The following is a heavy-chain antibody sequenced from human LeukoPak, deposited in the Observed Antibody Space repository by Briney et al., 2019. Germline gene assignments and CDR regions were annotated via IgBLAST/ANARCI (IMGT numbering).Heavy chain of an antibody. CDR1: DSTFRSHD. CDR2: IAADGAS. V-gene: IGHV3-23*01. CDR3: AKGPNFYSWRAVDY. D-gene: IGHD3-3*01. J-gene: IGHJ4*02. Sequence: GGSLTLSCAGFDSTFRSHDMSWVRQTLQKGLEWVSSIAADGASFYADSVRGRFTTSRDKSESILYLQMNSLRADDTAIYYCAKGPNFYSWRAVDYWGQGSLVTVSS.